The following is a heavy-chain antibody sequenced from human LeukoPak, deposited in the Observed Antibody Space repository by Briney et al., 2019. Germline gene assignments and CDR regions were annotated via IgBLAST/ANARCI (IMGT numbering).Heavy chain of an antibody. J-gene: IGHJ4*02. CDR2: IWYDGSNK. CDR3: ARLGSRWSFDY. CDR1: GFTFSSYG. Sequence: GGSLRLSCAASGFTFSSYGMEWVRQAPGKGLEWVAVIWYDGSNKYYGDSVKGRFTISRDNSKNTVSLQMNSLGAEDTAVYYCARLGSRWSFDYWGQGTLVTVSS. V-gene: IGHV3-33*01. D-gene: IGHD3-16*01.